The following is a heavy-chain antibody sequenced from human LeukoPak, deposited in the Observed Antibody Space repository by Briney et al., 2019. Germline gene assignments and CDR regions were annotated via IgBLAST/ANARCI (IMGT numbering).Heavy chain of an antibody. Sequence: GGSLRLSCTTSGFSFGDYLISWVRQAPGKGLEWVANIKQDGSEKYYVDSVKGRFTISRDNAKNSLYLQMNSLRAEDTAVYYCVMYSRADYWGQGTLVTVSS. CDR2: IKQDGSEK. J-gene: IGHJ4*02. V-gene: IGHV3-7*01. CDR1: GFSFGDYL. D-gene: IGHD1-14*01. CDR3: VMYSRADY.